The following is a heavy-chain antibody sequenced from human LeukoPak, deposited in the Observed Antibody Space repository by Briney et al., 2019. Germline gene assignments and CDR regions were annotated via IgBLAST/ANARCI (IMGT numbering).Heavy chain of an antibody. CDR3: ARETYSGSYFDY. V-gene: IGHV3-21*04. CDR2: ISSSSSYI. CDR1: GFTFSSYS. J-gene: IGHJ4*02. D-gene: IGHD1-26*01. Sequence: GGSLRLSCAASGFTFSSYSMNWVRQAPGKGLEWVSSISSSSSYIYYADSVKGRFTISRDNSKNTLYLQMNSLRAEDTAVYYCARETYSGSYFDYWGQGTLVTVSS.